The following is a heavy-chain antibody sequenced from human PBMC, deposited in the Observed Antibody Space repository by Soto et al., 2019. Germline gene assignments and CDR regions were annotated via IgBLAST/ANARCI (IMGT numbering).Heavy chain of an antibody. CDR3: ARNSSSSYFDY. CDR1: GSSITITYY. CDR2: IHHSGSVFESGST. D-gene: IGHD6-13*01. V-gene: IGHV4-38-2*01. J-gene: IGHJ4*02. Sequence: TLSLTCAVSGSSITITYYWGWVRQPPGKGLEWIGSIHHSGSVFESGSTHYNPSFKSRVTISADTSKNQFSLKLTSVTAADTAVYFCARNSSSSYFDYWGQGTLVTVSS.